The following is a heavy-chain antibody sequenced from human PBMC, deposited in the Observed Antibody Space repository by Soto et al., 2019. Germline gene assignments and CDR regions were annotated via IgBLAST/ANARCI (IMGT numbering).Heavy chain of an antibody. Sequence: EVQLLESGGGLVQPGGSLRLSCAASGFTFSSYAMSWVRQAPGKGLEWVSAISGSGGSTYYADSVKGRFTISRDNSKNTLYLQMISLRAKDTAVDYCAKSLMVRGVILDYWGQGTLVTVSS. D-gene: IGHD3-10*01. J-gene: IGHJ4*02. CDR2: ISGSGGST. CDR3: AKSLMVRGVILDY. CDR1: GFTFSSYA. V-gene: IGHV3-23*01.